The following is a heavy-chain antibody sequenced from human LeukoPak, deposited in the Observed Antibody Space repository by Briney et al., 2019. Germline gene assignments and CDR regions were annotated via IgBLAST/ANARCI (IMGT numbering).Heavy chain of an antibody. J-gene: IGHJ5*02. CDR1: GGSISSSSYY. Sequence: SETLSLTCTVSGGSISSSSYYWGWIRQPPGKGLEWIGSIYYSGSTCYNPSLKSRVTISVDTSKNQFSLKLSSVTAADTAVYYCARGFQGWFDPWGQGTLDTVSS. CDR2: IYYSGST. CDR3: ARGFQGWFDP. V-gene: IGHV4-39*07.